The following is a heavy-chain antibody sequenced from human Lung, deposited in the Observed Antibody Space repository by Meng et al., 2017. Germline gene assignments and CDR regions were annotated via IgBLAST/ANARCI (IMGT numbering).Heavy chain of an antibody. CDR1: GFTLSYYS. CDR3: ARGDGSGSLFEN. J-gene: IGHJ4*02. D-gene: IGHD3-10*01. CDR2: ISESGNYR. V-gene: IGHV3-21*01. Sequence: EVQLVESGGGLVKPGGSLSLSCAAPGFTLSYYSMSWVRRAPGKGVEWVSSISESGNYRYSADSGKGRFTVTRDNANNSLYLQMNSLRAEDTAVYYCARGDGSGSLFENWGQGTLVTVSS.